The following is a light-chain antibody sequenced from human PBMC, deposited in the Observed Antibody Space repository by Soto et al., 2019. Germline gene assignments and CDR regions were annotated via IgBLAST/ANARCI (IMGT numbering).Light chain of an antibody. Sequence: IVLTQSPAILSVSPGERATLSCRASQSISRSLAWYQQKPGQAPRLLISDASTRATGIPARFSGSGSGTDFTLTISSLEPEDFAVYYCQQRSNWPITFGQGTRLEIK. V-gene: IGKV3-11*01. CDR3: QQRSNWPIT. CDR1: QSISRS. J-gene: IGKJ5*01. CDR2: DAS.